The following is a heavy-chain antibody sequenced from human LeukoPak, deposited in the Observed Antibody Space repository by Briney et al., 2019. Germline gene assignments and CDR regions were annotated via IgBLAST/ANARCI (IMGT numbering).Heavy chain of an antibody. J-gene: IGHJ4*02. D-gene: IGHD2-15*01. Sequence: GGSLRLSCAASGFTFSIHAMGWVRQAPGKGLEWVSSITGSGGSTYYGDSVKGRFTIARDNSRDTLYLQMNSLRAEDTAVYYCAKDWGYCSGGSCFVSGYFDYWGQGTLVTVSS. CDR3: AKDWGYCSGGSCFVSGYFDY. CDR1: GFTFSIHA. V-gene: IGHV3-23*01. CDR2: ITGSGGST.